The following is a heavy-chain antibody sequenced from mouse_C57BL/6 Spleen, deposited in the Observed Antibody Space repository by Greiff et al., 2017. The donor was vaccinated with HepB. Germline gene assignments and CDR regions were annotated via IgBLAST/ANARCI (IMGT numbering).Heavy chain of an antibody. CDR1: GYTFTSYW. Sequence: QVQLQQPGAELVRPGTSVKLSCKASGYTFTSYWMHWVKQRPGQGLEWIGVIDPSDSYTNYNQKFKGKATLTVDTSSSTAYMQLSSLTSEDSAVYYCARGDYYGTPGYWGQGTTLTVSS. D-gene: IGHD1-1*01. V-gene: IGHV1-59*01. CDR2: IDPSDSYT. J-gene: IGHJ2*01. CDR3: ARGDYYGTPGY.